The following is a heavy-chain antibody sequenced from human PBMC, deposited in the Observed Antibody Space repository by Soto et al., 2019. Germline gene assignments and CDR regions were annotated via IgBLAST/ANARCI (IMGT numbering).Heavy chain of an antibody. CDR2: IYSDGST. Sequence: GGSLRLSCAASGFPVSNNYMSWVRQAPGKGLEWVSVIYSDGSTHYADSVKGRFTISRDNSKNTLYLQMNSLRDEDTALYYCARARGYSYGFLYWGQGTLVTVSS. V-gene: IGHV3-53*01. D-gene: IGHD5-18*01. J-gene: IGHJ4*02. CDR1: GFPVSNNY. CDR3: ARARGYSYGFLY.